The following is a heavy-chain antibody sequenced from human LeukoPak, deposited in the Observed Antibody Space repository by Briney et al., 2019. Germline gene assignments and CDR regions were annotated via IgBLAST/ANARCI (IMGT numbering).Heavy chain of an antibody. J-gene: IGHJ4*02. CDR3: ARESDSGKDFDC. Sequence: ASVKVSCKASGYTFTGYYMHWVRQAPGQGLEWMGWINPDSGGTNNAQKFQGRVTMTRDTSTSTVYMELSSLGSEDTAVYYCARESDSGKDFDCWGQGTLVTVSS. V-gene: IGHV1-2*02. CDR1: GYTFTGYY. D-gene: IGHD1-26*01. CDR2: INPDSGGT.